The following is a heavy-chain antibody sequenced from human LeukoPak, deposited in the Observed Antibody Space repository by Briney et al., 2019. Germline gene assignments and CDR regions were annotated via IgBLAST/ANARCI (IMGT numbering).Heavy chain of an antibody. D-gene: IGHD6-19*01. CDR3: AREAVAGTKRWFDP. CDR1: GGSISSGGYY. V-gene: IGHV4-31*03. J-gene: IGHJ5*02. Sequence: SQTLSLTCTVSGGSISSGGYYGSWIRQHPGKGLEWIGYIYYSGSTYYNPSLKSRVTISVDTSKNQFSLKLSSVTAADTAVYYCAREAVAGTKRWFDPWGQGTLVTVSS. CDR2: IYYSGST.